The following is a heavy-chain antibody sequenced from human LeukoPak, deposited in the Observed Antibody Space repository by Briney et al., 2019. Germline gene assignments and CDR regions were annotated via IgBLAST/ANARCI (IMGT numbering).Heavy chain of an antibody. D-gene: IGHD4-23*01. CDR3: AKDGSPTVDLYYFDY. J-gene: IGHJ4*02. CDR1: GFTFSSYA. Sequence: GGSLRLSCAASGFTFSSYAMSWVRQAPGKGLEWVSAISGSGGSTYYADSVKGRFTISRDNSKNTLYLQMNSLRAEDTAVYYCAKDGSPTVDLYYFDYWGQGTLVTVSS. V-gene: IGHV3-23*01. CDR2: ISGSGGST.